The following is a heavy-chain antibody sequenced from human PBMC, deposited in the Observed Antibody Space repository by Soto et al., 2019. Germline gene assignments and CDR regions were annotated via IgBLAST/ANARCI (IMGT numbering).Heavy chain of an antibody. CDR3: ATDLDVAHTWSY. Sequence: QVPLVESGGGVVQPGRSLRLSCAASGFTFSSYGMHWVRQAPGKGVEWVAVISYDGSNKYYAYSVKGRFTISRDDSKDTLHLQMNSRRAEDTAVEYCATDLDVAHTWSYWGQGTLITVSS. CDR2: ISYDGSNK. J-gene: IGHJ4*02. D-gene: IGHD3-3*01. CDR1: GFTFSSYG. V-gene: IGHV3-30*03.